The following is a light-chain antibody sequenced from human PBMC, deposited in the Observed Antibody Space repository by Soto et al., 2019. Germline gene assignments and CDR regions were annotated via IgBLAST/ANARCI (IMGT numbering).Light chain of an antibody. Sequence: LPQPHSVSESPGKTVTISCTRSSDVVRYNYVSWYQQHPGKAPKLIIYEVNKRPSGVPDRFSGSKSDNTASLTVSGLQAEDEADYYCSSYAGSNTVVFGGGTKLTVL. V-gene: IGLV2-8*01. J-gene: IGLJ2*01. CDR1: SDVVRYNY. CDR3: SSYAGSNTVV. CDR2: EVN.